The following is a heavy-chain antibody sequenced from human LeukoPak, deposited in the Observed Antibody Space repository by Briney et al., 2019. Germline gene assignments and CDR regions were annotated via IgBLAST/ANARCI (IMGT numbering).Heavy chain of an antibody. CDR1: GDSVSSNSVT. V-gene: IGHV6-1*01. Sequence: SQTLSLTCAISGDSVSSNSVTWNWIRQSPSRGLEWLGRTYYRSTWYNDYAVSVRGRITVNPDTSKNRFSLHLNSVTPGDTAVYYCARRLTQYDCFDPWGQGILVTVSS. CDR3: ARRLTQYDCFDP. D-gene: IGHD2-2*01. J-gene: IGHJ5*02. CDR2: TYYRSTWYN.